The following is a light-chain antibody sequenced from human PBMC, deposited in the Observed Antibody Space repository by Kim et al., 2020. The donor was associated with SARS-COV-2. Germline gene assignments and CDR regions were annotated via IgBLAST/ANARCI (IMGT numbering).Light chain of an antibody. CDR3: SSYTSSNTWV. CDR2: DVT. V-gene: IGLV2-14*01. Sequence: QSALTQPASVSGSPGQSITISCTGTSSDVGNYNYVSWCQQHPGKAPRLMIYDVTKRPSGVSNRFSGSKSGNTASLTISGLQAEDEADYYCSSYTSSNTWVFGGGTQLTVL. CDR1: SSDVGNYNY. J-gene: IGLJ3*02.